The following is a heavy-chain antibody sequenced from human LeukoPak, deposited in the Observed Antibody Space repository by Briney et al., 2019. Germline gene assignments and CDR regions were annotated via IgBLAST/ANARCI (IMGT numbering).Heavy chain of an antibody. Sequence: SETLSLACAVHGGSFSGYHWSWIRQSPGKGLEWIGEITYNGITNYNPSLKVTISVDTSKNLLSLQMSSVTAADTAVYFCTRSGLTGMRTYPRTSSYYYGMDVWGQGTTVTVSS. CDR1: GGSFSGYH. CDR3: TRSGLTGMRTYPRTSSYYYGMDV. D-gene: IGHD2-21*01. CDR2: ITYNGIT. J-gene: IGHJ6*02. V-gene: IGHV4-34*01.